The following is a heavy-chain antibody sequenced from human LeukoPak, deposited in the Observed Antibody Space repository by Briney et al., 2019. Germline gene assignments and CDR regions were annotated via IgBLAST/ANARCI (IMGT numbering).Heavy chain of an antibody. J-gene: IGHJ4*02. CDR1: GYTFTGYY. CDR2: INPNSGGT. Sequence: VASVKVSCKASGYTFTGYYMHWVRQAPGQGLEWMGWINPNSGGTNYAQKFQGRVTMTRDTSISTAYMELSRLRSDDTAVYYCARVSSGYSSSWSDYWGQGTLVTASS. CDR3: ARVSSGYSSSWSDY. V-gene: IGHV1-2*02. D-gene: IGHD6-13*01.